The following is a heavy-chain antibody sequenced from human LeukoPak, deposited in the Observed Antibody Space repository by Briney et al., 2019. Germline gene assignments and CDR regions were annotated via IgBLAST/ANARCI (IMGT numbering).Heavy chain of an antibody. J-gene: IGHJ6*02. CDR1: GGSLSYYY. V-gene: IGHV4-59*08. Sequence: PSETLSLTCTVSGGSLSYYYWSWIRQPPGKGLEWIGYIYYSGSTNYNPSLKSRVTISVDTSKNQFSLKLSSVTAADTAVYYCASSAGGLLWNNYYYYGMDVWGQGTTVTVSS. CDR2: IYYSGST. D-gene: IGHD1/OR15-1a*01. CDR3: ASSAGGLLWNNYYYYGMDV.